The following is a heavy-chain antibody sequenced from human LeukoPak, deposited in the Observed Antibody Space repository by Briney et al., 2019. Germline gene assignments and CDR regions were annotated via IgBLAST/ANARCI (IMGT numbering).Heavy chain of an antibody. D-gene: IGHD2-15*01. CDR3: ARAIVVVVAAIGGFIDY. CDR2: IYYSGST. V-gene: IGHV4-39*01. CDR1: GGSISSSSYY. J-gene: IGHJ4*02. Sequence: PSETLSLTCTVSGGSISSSSYYWGWIRQPPGKGLEWIGSIYYSGSTHYNPSLKSRVTISVDTSKNQFSLKLSSVTAADTAVYYCARAIVVVVAAIGGFIDYWGQGTLVTVSS.